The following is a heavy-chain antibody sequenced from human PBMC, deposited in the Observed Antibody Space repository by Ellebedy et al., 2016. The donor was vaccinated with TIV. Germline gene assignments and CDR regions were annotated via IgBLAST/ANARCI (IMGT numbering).Heavy chain of an antibody. J-gene: IGHJ3*02. CDR1: GGSFSGYY. D-gene: IGHD3-3*01. CDR2: INHSGST. V-gene: IGHV4-34*01. Sequence: MPSETLSLTCAVYGGSFSGYYWSWIRQPPGKGLEWIGAINHSGSTKYNPSLKSRVTVSVDTSKNQFSLNLSSVTAADTAVYYCARYYVKAINEFWSGYYHAFDIWGQGTMVTVSS. CDR3: ARYYVKAINEFWSGYYHAFDI.